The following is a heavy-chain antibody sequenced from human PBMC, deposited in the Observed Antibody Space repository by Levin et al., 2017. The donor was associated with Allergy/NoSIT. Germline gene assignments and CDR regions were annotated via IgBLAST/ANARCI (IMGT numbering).Heavy chain of an antibody. J-gene: IGHJ5*02. D-gene: IGHD5-18*01. CDR1: GGSISSYY. CDR3: AREGGYSYGWAGNWFDP. Sequence: SETLSLTCTVSGGSISSYYWSWIRQPPGKGLEWIGYIYYSGSTNYNPSLKSRVTISVDTSKNQFSLKLSSVTAADTAVYYCAREGGYSYGWAGNWFDPWGQGTLVTVPS. V-gene: IGHV4-59*01. CDR2: IYYSGST.